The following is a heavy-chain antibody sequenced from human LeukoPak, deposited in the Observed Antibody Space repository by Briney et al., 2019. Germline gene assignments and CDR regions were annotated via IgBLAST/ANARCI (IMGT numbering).Heavy chain of an antibody. V-gene: IGHV3-33*01. J-gene: IGHJ5*02. CDR1: GFTFSSYG. CDR3: ARDFGIAEDP. CDR2: IWYDGSNK. D-gene: IGHD6-13*01. Sequence: GVSLRLSCAASGFTFSSYGMHRVRQAPGKGLEWVAVIWYDGSNKYYADSVKGRFTISRDNSKNTLYLQMNSLRAEDTAVYYCARDFGIAEDPWGQGTLVTVSS.